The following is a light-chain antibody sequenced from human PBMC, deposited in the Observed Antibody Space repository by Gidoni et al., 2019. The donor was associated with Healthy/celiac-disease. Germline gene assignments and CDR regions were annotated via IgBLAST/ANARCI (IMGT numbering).Light chain of an antibody. CDR1: QSISSY. CDR2: AAS. J-gene: IGKJ1*01. Sequence: IQMTQSPSSLSASVGDRVTITCRASQSISSYLNWYQQKPGKAPKLLIYAASSLQSGVPSRFSGSGSRTDFTLTISSLQPEDFATYYCQQSYSTPRTFGQGTKVEIK. V-gene: IGKV1-39*01. CDR3: QQSYSTPRT.